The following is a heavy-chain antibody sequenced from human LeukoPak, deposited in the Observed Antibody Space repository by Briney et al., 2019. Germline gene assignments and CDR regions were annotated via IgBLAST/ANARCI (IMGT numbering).Heavy chain of an antibody. CDR3: AKLLWFGELPLAYYFDY. J-gene: IGHJ4*02. D-gene: IGHD3-10*01. Sequence: PGGSLRLSCAASGFTFSSYEMNWVRQAPGKGLEWVSAISGSGGSTYYADSVKGRFTISRDNSKNTLYLQMNSLRAEDTAVYYCAKLLWFGELPLAYYFDYWGQGTLVTVSS. CDR1: GFTFSSYE. CDR2: ISGSGGST. V-gene: IGHV3-23*01.